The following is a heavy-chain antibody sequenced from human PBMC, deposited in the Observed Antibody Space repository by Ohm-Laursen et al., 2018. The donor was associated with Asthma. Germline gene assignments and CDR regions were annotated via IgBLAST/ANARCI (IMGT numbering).Heavy chain of an antibody. Sequence: SVKVSCKASGGTLNNFAINWVRQAPGQGLEWMGGIIPMFHTATYAQKSQGRVTISADESTSTAYMELSSLRSEDTAVYYCARWEFGLGTYYDFWSGYHIFDPWGQGTLVTVSS. D-gene: IGHD3-3*01. V-gene: IGHV1-69*13. CDR1: GGTLNNFA. CDR3: ARWEFGLGTYYDFWSGYHIFDP. J-gene: IGHJ5*02. CDR2: IIPMFHTA.